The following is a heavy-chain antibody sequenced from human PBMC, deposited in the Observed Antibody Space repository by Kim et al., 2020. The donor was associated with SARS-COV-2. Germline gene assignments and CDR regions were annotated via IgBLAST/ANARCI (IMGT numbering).Heavy chain of an antibody. J-gene: IGHJ1*01. CDR3: AKYFGSSGSEFHH. D-gene: IGHD3-22*01. V-gene: IGHV3-23*01. Sequence: ADSVKGRFIISRDNSKNPLHLQMTSLRVEDTAVYYCAKYFGSSGSEFHHWGQGTLVTVSS.